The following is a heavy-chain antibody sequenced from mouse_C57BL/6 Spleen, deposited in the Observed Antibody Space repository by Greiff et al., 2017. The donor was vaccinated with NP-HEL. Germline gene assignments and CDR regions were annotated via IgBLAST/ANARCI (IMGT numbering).Heavy chain of an antibody. CDR1: GYTFTSYT. V-gene: IGHV1-4*01. CDR2: INPSSVYT. D-gene: IGHD4-1*01. Sequence: QVQLQQSGAELARPGASVKMSCKASGYTFTSYTMHWVKQRPGQGLEWIGYINPSSVYTKYNQKFKDKATLTADKSSSTAYMQLSSLTSEDSAVYYCARELLYYYAMDYWGQGTSVTVSS. J-gene: IGHJ4*01. CDR3: ARELLYYYAMDY.